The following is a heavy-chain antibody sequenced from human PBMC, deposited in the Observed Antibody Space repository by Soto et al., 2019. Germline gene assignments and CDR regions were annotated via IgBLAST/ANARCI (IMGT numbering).Heavy chain of an antibody. Sequence: QVQLVQSGAEVKKPGSSVKVSCKISGGTFSSYAINWVRQAPGQGLEWMGGIIPISATTNYAQKFQGRATITADESTFTSYMELRSLISEDTALSYCARDPGYSYGHPPHRGMDVWGQGTTVTVSS. CDR1: GGTFSSYA. V-gene: IGHV1-69*01. CDR2: IIPISATT. CDR3: ARDPGYSYGHPPHRGMDV. J-gene: IGHJ6*02. D-gene: IGHD5-18*01.